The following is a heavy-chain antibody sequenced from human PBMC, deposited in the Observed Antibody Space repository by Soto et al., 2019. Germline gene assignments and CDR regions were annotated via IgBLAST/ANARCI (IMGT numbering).Heavy chain of an antibody. J-gene: IGHJ4*02. Sequence: SAKLPCKVSGYTLTELSMHWVRQAPGKGLEWMGGFDPEDGETIYAQKFQGRVTMTEDTSTDTAYMELSSLRSEDTAVYYCATSVATIGEIDYWGQGTLVTVSS. CDR2: FDPEDGET. CDR1: GYTLTELS. V-gene: IGHV1-24*01. CDR3: ATSVATIGEIDY. D-gene: IGHD5-12*01.